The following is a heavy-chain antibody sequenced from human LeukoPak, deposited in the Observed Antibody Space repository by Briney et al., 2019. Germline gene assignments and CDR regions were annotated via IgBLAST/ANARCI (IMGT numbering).Heavy chain of an antibody. CDR3: ARVNLRGSNYNWFDP. CDR2: ITPVINTA. V-gene: IGHV1-46*01. Sequence: ASVKVSCKASGYTFTGYYMHWVRQAPGQGPEWMGKITPVINTANYAQTFQGRVSIYADKSTTTVYMDLSGLRPDDTAVYYCARVNLRGSNYNWFDPWGQGTLVTVAS. J-gene: IGHJ5*02. CDR1: GYTFTGYY. D-gene: IGHD1-26*01.